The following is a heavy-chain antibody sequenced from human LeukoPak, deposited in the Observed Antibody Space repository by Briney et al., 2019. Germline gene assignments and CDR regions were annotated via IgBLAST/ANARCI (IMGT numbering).Heavy chain of an antibody. Sequence: ASVKASCKASGYTFTSYDINWVRQATGQGLEWMGWMNPNSGNTGYAQKFQGRVTMTRNTSISTAYMELSSLRSEDTAVYYCARVDGDSYYMDVWGKGTTVTISS. J-gene: IGHJ6*03. CDR2: MNPNSGNT. D-gene: IGHD3-10*01. V-gene: IGHV1-8*01. CDR1: GYTFTSYD. CDR3: ARVDGDSYYMDV.